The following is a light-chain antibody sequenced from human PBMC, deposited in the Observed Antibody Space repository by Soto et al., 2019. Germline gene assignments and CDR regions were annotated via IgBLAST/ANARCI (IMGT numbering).Light chain of an antibody. CDR1: QTVSSS. J-gene: IGKJ5*01. Sequence: IVSRQSPATLSLSPVERATLSCRASQTVSSSLAWYQQKPGQAPRLLIYDASNRATGIPARFSGSGSGTEFTLTISSLQSEDFAVYYCQQYNNWPPITFGQGTRLEIK. CDR3: QQYNNWPPIT. CDR2: DAS. V-gene: IGKV3-11*01.